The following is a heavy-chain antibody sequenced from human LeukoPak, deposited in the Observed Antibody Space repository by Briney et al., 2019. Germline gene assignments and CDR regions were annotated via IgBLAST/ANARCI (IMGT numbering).Heavy chain of an antibody. Sequence: GGSLRLSCAASGFTFSSYSMNWVRQAPGKGLEWVSSISSSSYIYYADSVKGRFTISRDNAKNSLYLQMNNLRAEDTAVYYCASYYYDSSGYRDDYGMDVWGQGTTVTVSS. J-gene: IGHJ6*02. CDR1: GFTFSSYS. CDR2: ISSSSYI. V-gene: IGHV3-21*01. D-gene: IGHD3-22*01. CDR3: ASYYYDSSGYRDDYGMDV.